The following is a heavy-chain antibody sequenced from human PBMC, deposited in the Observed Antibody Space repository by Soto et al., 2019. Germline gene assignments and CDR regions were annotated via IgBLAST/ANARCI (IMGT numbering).Heavy chain of an antibody. J-gene: IGHJ4*02. D-gene: IGHD5-12*01. V-gene: IGHV3-74*01. CDR3: ARSRDGYNFVGDC. CDR1: GLTLSSYW. Sequence: EVQLVESGGGLVQPGGSLSPSCAASGLTLSSYWSHWVRQAPGKGLVWISRINIDGSSTSYADSVKGGFTISRDNAKNTLYLQVNSLRAEDTAVYYCARSRDGYNFVGDCWGQGTLVTVSS. CDR2: INIDGSST.